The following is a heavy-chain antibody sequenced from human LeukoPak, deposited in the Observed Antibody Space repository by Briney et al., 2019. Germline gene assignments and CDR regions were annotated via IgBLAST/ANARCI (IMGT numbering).Heavy chain of an antibody. CDR3: ARGRVGPLHFFDY. Sequence: SETLSLTCTVSGGSISSGDYYWSWIRQPPGKGLEWIGYIYYSGSTYYNPSLKSRVTISVDTSKNQFSLKLSSVTAADTAVYYCARGRVGPLHFFDYWGQGTLVTVSS. J-gene: IGHJ4*02. D-gene: IGHD1-26*01. CDR1: GGSISSGDYY. CDR2: IYYSGST. V-gene: IGHV4-30-4*08.